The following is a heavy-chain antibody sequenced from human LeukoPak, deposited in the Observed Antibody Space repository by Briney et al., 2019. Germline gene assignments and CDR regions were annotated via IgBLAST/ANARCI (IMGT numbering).Heavy chain of an antibody. CDR2: IHDSGST. D-gene: IGHD1-1*01. CDR3: ARIGNYYFDY. J-gene: IGHJ4*02. Sequence: SETLSLTCAVSGGTISSYYWNWIRQPPGKGLEWIGYIHDSGSTNYNPSLKSRVTISVDKSKNQFSLKLSSVTAADTAVYYCARIGNYYFDYWGQGTLVTVSA. CDR1: GGTISSYY. V-gene: IGHV4-59*12.